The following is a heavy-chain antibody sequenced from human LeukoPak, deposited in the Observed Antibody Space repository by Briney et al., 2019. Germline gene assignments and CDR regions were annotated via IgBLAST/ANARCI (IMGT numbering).Heavy chain of an antibody. D-gene: IGHD2-2*01. CDR2: INPNSGGT. J-gene: IGHJ4*02. Sequence: ASVKVSCKASGYTFTAYYIHWVRQAPGQGLEWMGWINPNSGGTNYAQKFQGRVTMTRDTSISTAYMELSRLRSDDTAVYYCARDRGVVPAAFDYWGQGTLVTVSS. V-gene: IGHV1-2*02. CDR3: ARDRGVVPAAFDY. CDR1: GYTFTAYY.